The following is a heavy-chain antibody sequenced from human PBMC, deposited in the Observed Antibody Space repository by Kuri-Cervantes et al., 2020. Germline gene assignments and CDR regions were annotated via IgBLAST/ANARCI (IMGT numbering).Heavy chain of an antibody. V-gene: IGHV5-51*01. CDR3: ARHCSGGSCYSGMDV. J-gene: IGHJ6*02. CDR2: IYPGDSDT. D-gene: IGHD2-15*01. CDR1: GYSFTSYW. Sequence: KVSCKGSGYSFTSYWIGWVRQMPGKGLEWMGIIYPGDSDTRYSPSSQGQVTISADKSISTAYLQWSSLKASDTAMYYCARHCSGGSCYSGMDVWGQGTTVTVSS.